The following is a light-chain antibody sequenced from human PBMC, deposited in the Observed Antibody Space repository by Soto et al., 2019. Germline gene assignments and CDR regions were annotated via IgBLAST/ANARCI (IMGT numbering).Light chain of an antibody. CDR2: GAS. J-gene: IGKJ5*01. Sequence: EIVLTQSPGTLSLSPGERATLSCRASQSVRGNLAWYQQKPGQSPRLLIYGASSRATGIPARFSGSGSGTEFTLTISSLQSEDFAVYYCQQYNNWPFITFGQGTRLE. CDR3: QQYNNWPFIT. CDR1: QSVRGN. V-gene: IGKV3-15*01.